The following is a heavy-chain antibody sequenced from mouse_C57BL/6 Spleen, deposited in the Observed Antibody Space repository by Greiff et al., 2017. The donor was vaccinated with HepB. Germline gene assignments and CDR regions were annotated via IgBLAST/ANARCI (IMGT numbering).Heavy chain of an antibody. J-gene: IGHJ3*01. V-gene: IGHV3-8*01. Sequence: EVQLKESGPGLAKPSQTLSLTCSVTGYSITSDYWNWIRKFPGNKLEYMGYISYNGSTYYNPSLKSRISITRDTSKNQYYLLLNSVTTEDTATYYCARSYGSSRAWFAYWGQGTLVTVSA. CDR3: ARSYGSSRAWFAY. D-gene: IGHD1-1*01. CDR2: ISYNGST. CDR1: GYSITSDY.